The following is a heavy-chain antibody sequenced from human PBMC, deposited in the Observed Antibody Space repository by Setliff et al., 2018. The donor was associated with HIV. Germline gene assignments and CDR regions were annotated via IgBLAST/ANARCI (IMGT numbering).Heavy chain of an antibody. CDR3: ARDHVFGSRTGFDP. V-gene: IGHV4-34*01. CDR1: GGSFSGYY. CDR2: INHSGST. Sequence: SETLSLTCAVYGGSFSGYYWSWVRQSPGKWLEWIGEINHSGSTNYNPSLKSRVMISVDTSKNQFSLKLSAVTAADTAVYYCARDHVFGSRTGFDPWGPGILVTVSS. D-gene: IGHD3-10*01. J-gene: IGHJ5*02.